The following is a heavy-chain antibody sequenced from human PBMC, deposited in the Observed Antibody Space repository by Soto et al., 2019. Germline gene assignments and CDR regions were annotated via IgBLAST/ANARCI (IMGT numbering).Heavy chain of an antibody. V-gene: IGHV4-61*08. CDR3: ARAADFGELSSWVDP. D-gene: IGHD3-10*01. Sequence: PSDTLSLTCAVSGGSISSGGYYWSWIRQPPGKGLEWIGYIYYSGSTNYNPSLKSRVTISVDTSKNQFSLKLSSVTAADTAVYYCARAADFGELSSWVDPWGQGTLVTVS. CDR2: IYYSGST. J-gene: IGHJ5*02. CDR1: GGSISSGGYY.